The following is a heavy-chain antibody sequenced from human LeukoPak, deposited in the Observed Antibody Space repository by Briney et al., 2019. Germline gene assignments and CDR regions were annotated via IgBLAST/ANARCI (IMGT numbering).Heavy chain of an antibody. CDR1: GGSISNSYY. V-gene: IGHV4-39*01. D-gene: IGHD5-12*01. Sequence: PSETLSLTCTVSGGSISNSYYWGWIRQPPGKVLEWIGSIHHSGSTYYNPSLKSRVTISVDTSKNQFSLELRSVTATDTAVYYCARSRGADYYDYWGQGTLVTVSS. CDR3: ARSRGADYYDY. CDR2: IHHSGST. J-gene: IGHJ4*02.